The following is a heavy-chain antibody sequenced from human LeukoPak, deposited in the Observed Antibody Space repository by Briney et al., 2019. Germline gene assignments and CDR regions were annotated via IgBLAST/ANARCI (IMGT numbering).Heavy chain of an antibody. CDR3: ARTSHTYYYDSSGYYRF. CDR2: IYTSGST. J-gene: IGHJ4*02. V-gene: IGHV4-4*07. D-gene: IGHD3-22*01. CDR1: GGTISSYY. Sequence: SETLSLTCTVSGGTISSYYWSWIRQPAGKGLEWIGRIYTSGSTNYNPSLKSRVTISVDTSKNQFSLKLSSVTAADTAVYYCARTSHTYYYDSSGYYRFWGQGTLVTVSS.